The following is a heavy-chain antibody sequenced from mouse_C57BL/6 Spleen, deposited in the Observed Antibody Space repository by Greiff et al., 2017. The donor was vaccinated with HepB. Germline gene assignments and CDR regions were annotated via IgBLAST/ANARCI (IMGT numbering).Heavy chain of an antibody. V-gene: IGHV5-17*01. Sequence: EVKLVESGGGLVKPGGSLKLSCAASGFTFSDYGMHCVRQAPEKGLEWVAYISSGSSTIYYADTVKGRFTISRDNAKNTLFLQMTSLRSEDTAMYYCARRTTWGTGTTVTVSS. CDR3: ARRTT. CDR1: GFTFSDYG. CDR2: ISSGSSTI. D-gene: IGHD2-1*01. J-gene: IGHJ1*03.